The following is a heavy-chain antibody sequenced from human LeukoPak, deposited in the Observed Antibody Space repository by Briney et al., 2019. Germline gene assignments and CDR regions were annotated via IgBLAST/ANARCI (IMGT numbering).Heavy chain of an antibody. D-gene: IGHD2-2*01. CDR1: GGSISSGSYY. CDR3: ARDAGYCSSTSCYILHYYGMDV. CDR2: IYTSGST. J-gene: IGHJ6*02. Sequence: SQTLSLTCTVSGGSISSGSYYWSWIRQPAGKGLERIGRIYTSGSTNYNPSLKSRVTISVDTSKNQFSLKLSSVTAADTAVYYCARDAGYCSSTSCYILHYYGMDVWGQGTTVTVSS. V-gene: IGHV4-61*02.